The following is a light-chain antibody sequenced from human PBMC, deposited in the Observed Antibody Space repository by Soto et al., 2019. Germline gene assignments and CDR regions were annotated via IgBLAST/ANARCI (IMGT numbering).Light chain of an antibody. CDR1: QSVSSN. CDR3: QQYGSSTWT. J-gene: IGKJ1*01. CDR2: GAS. Sequence: EIVMTQSPATLSVSPGERPTLSCRASQSVSSNLAWYQQKPGQAPRLLIYGASTRATGIPARFSGSGSGTEFTLTIRRLEPEDFAVYYCQQYGSSTWTFGQGTKVDNK. V-gene: IGKV3-15*01.